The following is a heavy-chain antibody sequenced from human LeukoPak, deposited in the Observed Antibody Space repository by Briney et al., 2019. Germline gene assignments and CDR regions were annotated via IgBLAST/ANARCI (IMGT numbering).Heavy chain of an antibody. CDR3: ARGDDGDSTFDY. Sequence: HPGGSLRLSCAASGFTVSTNYMSWVRQAPGKGLEWVSVIYSGGSTYYADSVKGRFTISRDNSKNTLYLQMNSLRAEDTAVYYCARGDDGDSTFDYWGQGTLVTVSS. CDR2: IYSGGST. CDR1: GFTVSTNY. V-gene: IGHV3-66*01. J-gene: IGHJ4*02. D-gene: IGHD4-17*01.